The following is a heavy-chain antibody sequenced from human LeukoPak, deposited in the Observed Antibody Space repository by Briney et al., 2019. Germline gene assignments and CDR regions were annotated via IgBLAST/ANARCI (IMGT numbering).Heavy chain of an antibody. D-gene: IGHD4-23*01. CDR3: ARDYGGNAAFLDY. CDR1: GDSITGYY. V-gene: IGHV4-39*07. J-gene: IGHJ4*02. Sequence: SETLSLTCSVSGDSITGYYWGWIRQPPGKGLEWIGNIYYTGNTYYNSSLKSRVTISLDTSKNQFSLKVISMTAADTAVYYCARDYGGNAAFLDYWGQGTLVTVSS. CDR2: IYYTGNT.